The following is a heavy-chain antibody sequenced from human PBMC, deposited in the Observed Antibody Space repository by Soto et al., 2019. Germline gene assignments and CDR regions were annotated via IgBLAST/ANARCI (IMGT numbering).Heavy chain of an antibody. Sequence: GASVKVSCKASGYTFTSYGISWVRQAPGQGLGWMGRISAYNGNTNYAQKLQGRVTMTTDTSTSTAYMELRSLRSDDTAVYYCARSCPSSSLLWFGELLYSPFDYWGQGTLVTVSS. CDR3: ARSCPSSSLLWFGELLYSPFDY. D-gene: IGHD3-10*01. J-gene: IGHJ4*02. CDR1: GYTFTSYG. V-gene: IGHV1-18*01. CDR2: ISAYNGNT.